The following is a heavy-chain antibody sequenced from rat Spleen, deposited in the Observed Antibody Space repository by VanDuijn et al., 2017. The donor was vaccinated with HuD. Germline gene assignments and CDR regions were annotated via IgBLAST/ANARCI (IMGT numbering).Heavy chain of an antibody. D-gene: IGHD1-4*01. CDR3: ATHRYNSYFDY. J-gene: IGHJ2*01. CDR2: ISSDGGRN. V-gene: IGHV5-29*01. CDR1: GLTFSDYF. Sequence: EVQLVESDGGLVQPGRSLKLSCAASGLTFSDYFMAWVRQAPTKGLVWVATISSDGGRNFYRDSVKGRFTISRDNPKRSLYQQMDSLGSGDTATYYCATHRYNSYFDYWGQGGMVTVSS.